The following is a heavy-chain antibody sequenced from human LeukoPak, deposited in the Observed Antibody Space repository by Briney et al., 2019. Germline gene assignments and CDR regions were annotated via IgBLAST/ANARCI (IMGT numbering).Heavy chain of an antibody. J-gene: IGHJ4*02. Sequence: ASVKVSCKAPGYTFTDYYMHWVRQTPGQGLEWMGWINPKNGGSHSAQKFQGRVTMTRDTSISTAYMELSRLRSDDTAVYYCARDERYYSSGYPFDYWGQGTLVTVSS. D-gene: IGHD3-22*01. V-gene: IGHV1-2*02. CDR3: ARDERYYSSGYPFDY. CDR1: GYTFTDYY. CDR2: INPKNGGS.